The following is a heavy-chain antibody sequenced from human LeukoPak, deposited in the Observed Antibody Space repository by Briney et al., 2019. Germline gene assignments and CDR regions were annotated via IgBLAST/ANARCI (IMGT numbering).Heavy chain of an antibody. J-gene: IGHJ4*02. CDR2: ISDDGRTT. CDR1: GFTFTTGA. V-gene: IGHV3-23*01. Sequence: PGGSLRLSCAASGFTFTTGAMTWVRQAPGKGLEWVSTISDDGRTTYYADSVKGRFTISRDNSKNIVYLQMNSLRAEDTAFYYCAKGLGFMPQFDYWGQGTLVAVSS. D-gene: IGHD6-19*01. CDR3: AKGLGFMPQFDY.